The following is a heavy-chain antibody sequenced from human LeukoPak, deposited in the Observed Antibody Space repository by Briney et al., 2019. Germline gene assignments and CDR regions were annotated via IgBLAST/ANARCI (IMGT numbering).Heavy chain of an antibody. V-gene: IGHV3-23*01. CDR2: ISGSGGST. CDR3: ATFGFNWNLGY. Sequence: GGSLRLSCAASGFTFSSYAISWVRQAPGKGLEWVSAISGSGGSTYYADSVKGRFTISRDNSKNTVYLQMNSLRAEDTAVYYCATFGFNWNLGYWGQGTLVTVSS. J-gene: IGHJ4*02. D-gene: IGHD1-20*01. CDR1: GFTFSSYA.